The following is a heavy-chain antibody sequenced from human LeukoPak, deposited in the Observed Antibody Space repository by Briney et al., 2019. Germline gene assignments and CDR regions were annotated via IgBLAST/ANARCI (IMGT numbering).Heavy chain of an antibody. J-gene: IGHJ4*02. CDR3: AKAKTSPGFPFEH. CDR1: GFTVSTNF. D-gene: IGHD3-9*01. Sequence: PGGSLRLSCAASGFTVSTNFMSWVRQAPGKGLECVSFMYSGGSTYYADSVKGRFTISRDTSKNILYLQMNSLRAEDTALYYCAKAKTSPGFPFEHWGLGTLVVVSA. V-gene: IGHV3-53*01. CDR2: MYSGGST.